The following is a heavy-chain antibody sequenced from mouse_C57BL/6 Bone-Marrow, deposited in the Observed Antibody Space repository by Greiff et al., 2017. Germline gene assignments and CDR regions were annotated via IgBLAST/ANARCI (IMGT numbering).Heavy chain of an antibody. CDR3: TTYLFDY. Sequence: EVQLQQSGAELVRPGASVKLSCTASGFNIKDDYMHWVKQRPEQGLEWIGWIDPENGDTEYASKFQGKATIAADTSSNTAYLQLSRLTSEYTAVYYCTTYLFDYWGQGTTLTVSS. CDR2: IDPENGDT. CDR1: GFNIKDDY. J-gene: IGHJ2*01. V-gene: IGHV14-4*01.